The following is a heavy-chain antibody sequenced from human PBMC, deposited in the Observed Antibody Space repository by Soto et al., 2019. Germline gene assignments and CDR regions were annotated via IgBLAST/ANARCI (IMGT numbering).Heavy chain of an antibody. CDR1: VFTFSNYG. V-gene: IGHV3-48*02. Sequence: GPLRLCCAAPVFTFSNYGINWVRQAPGRGLEWISFISYSSATIHYADSVRGRFTISRDNANNSLYLEMSSLRDEDTAVYFCARDSSKYTYGSFYFDYWGQGTLVTVSS. J-gene: IGHJ4*02. CDR3: ARDSSKYTYGSFYFDY. D-gene: IGHD5-18*01. CDR2: ISYSSATI.